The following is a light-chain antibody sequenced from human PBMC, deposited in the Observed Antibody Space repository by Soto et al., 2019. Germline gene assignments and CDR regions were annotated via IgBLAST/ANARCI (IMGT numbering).Light chain of an antibody. Sequence: EIVLTQSPGTLSLSPGERATLSCRASQSVSSSYLAWYQQKPGQAPRLLIYGASSRATGIPDRFSGSGSGTDFTLTISRLEPEDFAVYYCQQYGSSPLTFXGGTRVDI. V-gene: IGKV3-20*01. CDR3: QQYGSSPLT. J-gene: IGKJ4*01. CDR2: GAS. CDR1: QSVSSSY.